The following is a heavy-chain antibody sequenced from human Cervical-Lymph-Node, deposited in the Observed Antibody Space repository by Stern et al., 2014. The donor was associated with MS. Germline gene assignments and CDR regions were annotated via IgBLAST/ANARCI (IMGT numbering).Heavy chain of an antibody. CDR1: GGSISSGGYF. V-gene: IGHV4-31*02. J-gene: IGHJ4*02. CDR2: TYYRGST. Sequence: VQLEESGPGLVKPSQTLSLSCTVSGGSISSGGYFWSWIRHHPGRGLEWIGYTYYRGSTYYSPSLKSRITISVDTSKNQFYLKVNSVTAADTAVYYCASGSGSYSPQFDSWGQGTLVTVSS. D-gene: IGHD3-10*01. CDR3: ASGSGSYSPQFDS.